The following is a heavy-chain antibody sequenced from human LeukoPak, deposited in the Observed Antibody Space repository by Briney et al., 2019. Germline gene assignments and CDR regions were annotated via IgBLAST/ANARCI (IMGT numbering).Heavy chain of an antibody. CDR1: GGSISSYY. CDR3: ARTFVRDAFDI. J-gene: IGHJ3*02. D-gene: IGHD6-6*01. V-gene: IGHV4-59*01. Sequence: SETLSLTCTVSGGSISSYYWSWIRQPPGKGLEWIGYVYYSGSTNYNPSLKSRVTISVDTSKNQFSLKLSSVTAADTAVYYCARTFVRDAFDIWGQGTMVTVSS. CDR2: VYYSGST.